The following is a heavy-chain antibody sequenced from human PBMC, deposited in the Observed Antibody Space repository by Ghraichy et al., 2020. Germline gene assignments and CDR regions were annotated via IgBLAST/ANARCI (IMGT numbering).Heavy chain of an antibody. D-gene: IGHD6-19*01. CDR3: ARDGPPGSGWYALSY. CDR1: GGSVSSGSYY. CDR2: IYYSGST. Sequence: SETLSLTCTVSGGSVSSGSYYWSWIRQPPGKGLEWIGYIYYSGSTNYNPSLKSRVTISVDTSKNQFSLKLSSVTAADTAVYYCARDGPPGSGWYALSYWGQGTLVTVSS. J-gene: IGHJ4*02. V-gene: IGHV4-61*01.